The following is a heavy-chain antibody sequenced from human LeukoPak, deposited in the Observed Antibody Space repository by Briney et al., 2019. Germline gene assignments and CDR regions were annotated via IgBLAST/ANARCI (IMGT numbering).Heavy chain of an antibody. CDR1: GGCISSGSYY. CDR3: ARDSGILDY. Sequence: SETLSLTCTVSGGCISSGSYYWSWIRQPAGKGLEWIGRIYTSGSTNYNPSLKSRVTISVDTSKNQFSLKLSSVTAADTAVYYCARDSGILDYWGQGTLVIISS. J-gene: IGHJ4*02. V-gene: IGHV4-61*02. CDR2: IYTSGST. D-gene: IGHD1-14*01.